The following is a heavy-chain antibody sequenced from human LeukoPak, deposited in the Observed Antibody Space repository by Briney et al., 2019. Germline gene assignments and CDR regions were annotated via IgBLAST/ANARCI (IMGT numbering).Heavy chain of an antibody. CDR2: INSDGSST. J-gene: IGHJ4*02. Sequence: GGSLRLSCAASGFTFSSYWMHWVRQAPGKGLVWVSRINSDGSSTSYADSVKGRFTISRGNAKNTLYLQMNSLRAEDTAVYYCGRLRGIAAHVGLDYWGQGTRVTVSS. V-gene: IGHV3-74*01. CDR3: GRLRGIAAHVGLDY. CDR1: GFTFSSYW. D-gene: IGHD6-6*01.